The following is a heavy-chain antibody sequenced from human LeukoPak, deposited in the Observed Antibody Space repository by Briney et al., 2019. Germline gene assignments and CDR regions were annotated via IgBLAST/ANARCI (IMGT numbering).Heavy chain of an antibody. V-gene: IGHV3-53*01. CDR1: GVAVNSDN. CDR2: IYSGDST. D-gene: IGHD1-14*01. CDR3: TGDVYQH. Sequence: PGGSLSLSCAASGVAVNSDNMSGGCQGPRKGLEWVSIIYSGDSTNYANSVKGRFTISRENSKNTLYLQMNSLRAEDTAVYYCTGDVYQHWGQGTLVTVSS. J-gene: IGHJ1*01.